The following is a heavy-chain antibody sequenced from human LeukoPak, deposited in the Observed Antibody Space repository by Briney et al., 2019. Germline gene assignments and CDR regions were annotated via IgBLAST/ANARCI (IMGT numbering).Heavy chain of an antibody. Sequence: GGSLRLSCAASGFTVSSNYMSWVRQAPGKGLEWVSVIYSGGSTYYADPVKGRFTISRDNSKNTLYLQMNSLRAEDTAVYYCANGGFGGYDSHQIDYWGQGTLVTVSS. CDR3: ANGGFGGYDSHQIDY. CDR2: IYSGGST. V-gene: IGHV3-66*01. J-gene: IGHJ4*02. D-gene: IGHD5-12*01. CDR1: GFTVSSNY.